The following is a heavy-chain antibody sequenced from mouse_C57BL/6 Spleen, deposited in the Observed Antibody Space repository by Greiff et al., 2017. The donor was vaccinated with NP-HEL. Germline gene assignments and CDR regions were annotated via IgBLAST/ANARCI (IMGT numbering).Heavy chain of an antibody. CDR2: IDPNSGGT. Sequence: QVQLQQPGAELVKPGASVKLSCKASGYTFTSYWMHWVKQRPGRGLEWSGRIDPNSGGTKYNEKFKSKATLTVDKPSSTAYMQLSSLTSKDSAVYYCAMDGTVVPTYWYFGVWGTRTTVTVSS. D-gene: IGHD1-1*01. J-gene: IGHJ1*03. CDR1: GYTFTSYW. V-gene: IGHV1-72*01. CDR3: AMDGTVVPTYWYFGV.